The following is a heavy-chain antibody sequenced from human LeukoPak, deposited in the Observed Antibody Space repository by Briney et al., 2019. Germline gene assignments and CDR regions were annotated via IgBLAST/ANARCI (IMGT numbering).Heavy chain of an antibody. J-gene: IGHJ5*02. D-gene: IGHD6-19*01. CDR2: IKQDEGEK. V-gene: IGHV3-7*01. CDR1: GFTLGHYW. CDR3: ARDGDLSSGWYRGPHRS. Sequence: GGSLRLSCAASGFTLGHYWMSWVRQAPGKGLEWVANIKQDEGEKYYVDSVKGRFTISRDNVRNSVYLQMNSLRPEDTAVYFCARDGDLSSGWYRGPHRSWGQGTLVTVSS.